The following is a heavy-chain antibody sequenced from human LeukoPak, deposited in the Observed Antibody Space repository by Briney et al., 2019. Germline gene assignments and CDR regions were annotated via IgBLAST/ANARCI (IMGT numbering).Heavy chain of an antibody. CDR1: GFTYSSYA. V-gene: IGHV3-23*01. D-gene: IGHD6-19*01. CDR3: AKWAVSGRGFDY. CDR2: ITGSGGST. J-gene: IGHJ4*02. Sequence: PGGALSLSCASCGFTYSSYARSWVRQAAGKGREGVADITGSGGSTHSADSVQGRFTISRDNSKNALYLQMNSLRAEDTAVYYCAKWAVSGRGFDYWGQGTLVTVSS.